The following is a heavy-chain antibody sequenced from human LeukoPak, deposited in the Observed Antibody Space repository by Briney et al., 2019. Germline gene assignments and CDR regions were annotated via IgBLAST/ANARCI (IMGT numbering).Heavy chain of an antibody. Sequence: GGSLRLSCSASGFTFSSHSMDWVRHTPGKGLEWVSYISSSGSTIYYADSVKGRFTISRDNAKNSLYLQMNSLRAEDTAVYYCAELGITMIGGVWGKGTTVTISS. CDR2: ISSSGSTI. CDR3: AELGITMIGGV. V-gene: IGHV3-48*04. J-gene: IGHJ6*04. CDR1: GFTFSSHS. D-gene: IGHD3-10*02.